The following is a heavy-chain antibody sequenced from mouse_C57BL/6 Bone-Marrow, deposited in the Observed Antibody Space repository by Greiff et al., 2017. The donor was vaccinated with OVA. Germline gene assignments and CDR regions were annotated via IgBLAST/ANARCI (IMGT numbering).Heavy chain of an antibody. CDR1: GFNIKNTY. Sequence: VQLKESVAELVRPGASVKLSCTASGFNIKNTYMHWVKQRPEQGLEWIGRIDPANGNTKYAPKFQGKATITADTSSNTAYLQLSSLTSEDTAIYYCATILLRSVADYFDYWGQGTTLTVSS. CDR3: ATILLRSVADYFDY. CDR2: IDPANGNT. D-gene: IGHD1-1*01. V-gene: IGHV14-3*01. J-gene: IGHJ2*01.